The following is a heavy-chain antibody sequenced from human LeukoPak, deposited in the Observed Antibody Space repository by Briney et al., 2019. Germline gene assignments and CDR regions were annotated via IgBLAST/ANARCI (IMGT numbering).Heavy chain of an antibody. J-gene: IGHJ4*02. CDR2: ISYDGSNK. V-gene: IGHV3-30*04. Sequence: GGSLRLSCAASGFTFSSYAMHWVRQAPGKGLEWVAVISYDGSNKYYADSVKGRFTISRDKSKNTLYRQMNSLRAEDTAVYYCASGGSGYDLDYWGQGTLVTVSS. CDR3: ASGGSGYDLDY. CDR1: GFTFSSYA. D-gene: IGHD5-12*01.